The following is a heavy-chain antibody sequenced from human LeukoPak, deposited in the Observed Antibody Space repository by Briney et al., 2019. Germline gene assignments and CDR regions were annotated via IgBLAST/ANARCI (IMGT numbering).Heavy chain of an antibody. CDR2: IIPIFGTA. CDR1: GGTFSSYA. J-gene: IGHJ4*02. V-gene: IGHV1-69*13. Sequence: ASVKVSCKASGGTFSSYAISWVRQAPGQGLEWMGGIIPIFGTANYAQKFQGRVTITADESTSTAYMELSSLRSEDTAVYYCARGSIGDYGDYGGFDYWGQGTLVTVCS. D-gene: IGHD4-17*01. CDR3: ARGSIGDYGDYGGFDY.